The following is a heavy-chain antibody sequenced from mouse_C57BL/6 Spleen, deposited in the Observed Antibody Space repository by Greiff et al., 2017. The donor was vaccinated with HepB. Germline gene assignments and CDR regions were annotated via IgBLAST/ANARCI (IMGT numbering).Heavy chain of an antibody. D-gene: IGHD3-3*01. Sequence: VQGVESGAELVKPGASVKISCKASGYAFSSYWMNWVKQRPGKGLEWIGQIYPGDGDTNYNGKFKGKATLTADKSSSTAYMQLSSLTSEDSAVYFCAGGDPDYFDYWGQGTTLTVSS. CDR2: IYPGDGDT. J-gene: IGHJ2*01. V-gene: IGHV1-80*01. CDR3: AGGDPDYFDY. CDR1: GYAFSSYW.